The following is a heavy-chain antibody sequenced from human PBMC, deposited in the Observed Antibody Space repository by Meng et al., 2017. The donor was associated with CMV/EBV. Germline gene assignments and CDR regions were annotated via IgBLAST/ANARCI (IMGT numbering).Heavy chain of an antibody. CDR3: TNLNYDT. V-gene: IGHV3-73*01. Sequence: GESLKISCAASGFTFSGSAMHWVRQASGQGLEWVGRIRSKANSYAPAYAASVKGRFTISRDDSKNTAYLQMNSLKTEDTAVYYCTNLNYDTWGQGTLVTVSS. CDR2: IRSKANSYAP. D-gene: IGHD3-9*01. CDR1: GFTFSGSA. J-gene: IGHJ4*02.